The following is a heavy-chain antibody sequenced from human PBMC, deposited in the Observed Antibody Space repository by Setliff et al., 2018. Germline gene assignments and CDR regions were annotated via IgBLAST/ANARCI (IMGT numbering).Heavy chain of an antibody. Sequence: LSLTCGVSGYSISSGHFWGWIRQPPGKGLEWLGNIFHSGSTYYNPTLNSRVTMSVDTSKSQFSLNLTSVTAADTAVYFCARAVDSSGYFPYWYFDLWGRGALVTVSS. J-gene: IGHJ2*01. CDR3: ARAVDSSGYFPYWYFDL. D-gene: IGHD3-22*01. CDR1: GYSISSGHF. CDR2: IFHSGST. V-gene: IGHV4-38-2*01.